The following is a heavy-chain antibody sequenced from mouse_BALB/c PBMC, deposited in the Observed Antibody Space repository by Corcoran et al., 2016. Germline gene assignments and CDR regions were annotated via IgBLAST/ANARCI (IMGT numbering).Heavy chain of an antibody. CDR2: IDPFNGGT. D-gene: IGHD2-14*01. CDR3: ANRYDRAY. Sequence: EIQLQQSGPELMKPGASVKISCKASGYSFTSYYMHWVKQSHGKSLEWIGYIDPFNGGTSYNQKFKGKATLTVDKSSSTAYMHLSSLTSEDSAVYYCANRYDRAYWGQGTLVTVSA. J-gene: IGHJ3*01. CDR1: GYSFTSYY. V-gene: IGHV1S135*01.